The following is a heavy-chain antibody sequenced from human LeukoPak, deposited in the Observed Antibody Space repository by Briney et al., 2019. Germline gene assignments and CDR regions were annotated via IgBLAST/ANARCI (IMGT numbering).Heavy chain of an antibody. V-gene: IGHV1-2*02. Sequence: ASVKVSCKASGYTFTGYYMHWVRQAPGHGLEWMGWINPNSGGTNYAQKFQGRVTMTRDTSISTAYMELSRLRSDDTAVYYCAGSSGYSSSWYFDYWGQGTLVTVSS. CDR3: AGSSGYSSSWYFDY. J-gene: IGHJ4*02. CDR1: GYTFTGYY. D-gene: IGHD6-13*01. CDR2: INPNSGGT.